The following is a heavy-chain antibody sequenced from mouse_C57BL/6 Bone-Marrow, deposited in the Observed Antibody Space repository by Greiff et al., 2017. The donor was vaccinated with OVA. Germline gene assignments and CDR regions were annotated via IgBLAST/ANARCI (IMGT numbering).Heavy chain of an antibody. Sequence: QVQLQQSGAELVKPGASVKMSCKASGYTFTTYPIEWMKQNHGKSLEWIGNFHPYNDDTKYNEKFKGKATLTVEKSSSTVYLELSRLTSDDSAVYYSARERIYDYDGTAPFAYWGQGTLVTVSA. J-gene: IGHJ3*01. CDR2: FHPYNDDT. CDR3: ARERIYDYDGTAPFAY. V-gene: IGHV1-47*01. CDR1: GYTFTTYP. D-gene: IGHD2-4*01.